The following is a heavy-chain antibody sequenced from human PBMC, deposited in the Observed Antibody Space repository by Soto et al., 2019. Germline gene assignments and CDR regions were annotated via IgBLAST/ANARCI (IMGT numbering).Heavy chain of an antibody. CDR1: GYSFTSYW. V-gene: IGHV5-51*01. D-gene: IGHD2-15*01. CDR3: ASSYCSGGSCYLNDAFDI. J-gene: IGHJ3*02. CDR2: IYPGDSDT. Sequence: PVASLTLSCKGSGYSFTSYWIGWVRQMPGKGLEWMGIIYPGDSDTRYSPSFQGQVTISADKSISTAYLQWSSLKASDTAMYYCASSYCSGGSCYLNDAFDIWGQGTMVTVSS.